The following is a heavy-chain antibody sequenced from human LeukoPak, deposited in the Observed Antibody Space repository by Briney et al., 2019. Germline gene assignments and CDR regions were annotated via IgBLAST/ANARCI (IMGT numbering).Heavy chain of an antibody. V-gene: IGHV1-18*04. CDR2: ISAYNGNT. CDR1: GYTFTSYG. J-gene: IGHJ4*02. D-gene: IGHD3-9*01. CDR3: ASGYYDILTGYFTLDY. Sequence: GASVKVSCKASGYTFTSYGISWVRQAPGQGLEWMGWISAYNGNTNYAQKLQGRVTMTTDTSTSTAYMELRSLRSDDTAVYYCASGYYDILTGYFTLDYWGQGTLVTVSS.